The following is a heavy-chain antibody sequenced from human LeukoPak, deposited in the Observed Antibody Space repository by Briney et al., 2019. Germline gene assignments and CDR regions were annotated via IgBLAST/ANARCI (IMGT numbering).Heavy chain of an antibody. CDR1: GGSISSYY. V-gene: IGHV4-59*08. CDR2: IYYSGST. J-gene: IGHJ4*02. D-gene: IGHD1-26*01. Sequence: SETLSLTCTVSGGSISSYYCSWIRQPPGKGLEWIGYIYYSGSTNYNPSVKSRVTISVDTSKNQFSLKLSSVTAADTAVYYCARAGGSYFHAFDYWGQGTLVTVSS. CDR3: ARAGGSYFHAFDY.